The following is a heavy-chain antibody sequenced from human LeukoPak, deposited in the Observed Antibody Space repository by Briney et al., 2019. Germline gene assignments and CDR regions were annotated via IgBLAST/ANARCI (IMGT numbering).Heavy chain of an antibody. CDR3: ATGSRGYSGYEDY. J-gene: IGHJ4*02. Sequence: GGSLRLSCAASGFTFSSYAMSWVRQAPGKGLEWVSAISGSGGSTYYADSVKGRFTISRDNSKNTLYLQMNSLRAEDTAVYYCATGSRGYSGYEDYWGQGTLVTVSS. CDR2: ISGSGGST. CDR1: GFTFSSYA. V-gene: IGHV3-23*01. D-gene: IGHD5-12*01.